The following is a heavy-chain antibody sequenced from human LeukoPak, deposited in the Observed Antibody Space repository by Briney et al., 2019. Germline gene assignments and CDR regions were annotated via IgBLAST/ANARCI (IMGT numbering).Heavy chain of an antibody. V-gene: IGHV4-59*08. CDR3: ARGGELLNY. CDR1: GGSISSYY. Sequence: SETLSLTCTVSGGSISSYYWSWIRQPPGKGLEWIGYIYYSGSTNYNPSLKSRVTISVDTSKNQFSLRLSSVTAADTAVYYCARGGELLNYLGQGTLVTVSS. J-gene: IGHJ4*02. D-gene: IGHD1-7*01. CDR2: IYYSGST.